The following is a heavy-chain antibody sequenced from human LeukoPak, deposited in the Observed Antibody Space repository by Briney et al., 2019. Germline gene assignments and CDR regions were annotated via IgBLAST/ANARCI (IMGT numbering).Heavy chain of an antibody. CDR2: IYYSGST. CDR1: GGSISSSNW. CDR3: ARSLTGTAMDTPNDY. J-gene: IGHJ4*02. V-gene: IGHV4-39*01. D-gene: IGHD5-18*01. Sequence: PSETLSLTCAVSGGSISSSNWWSWVRQPPGKGLEWIGSIYYSGSTYYNPSLKSRVTISVDTSKNQFSLKLSSVTAADTAVYYCARSLTGTAMDTPNDYWGQGTLVTVSS.